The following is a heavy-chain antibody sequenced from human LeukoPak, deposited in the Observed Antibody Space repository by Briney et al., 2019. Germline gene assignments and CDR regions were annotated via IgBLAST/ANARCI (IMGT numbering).Heavy chain of an antibody. D-gene: IGHD3-10*01. J-gene: IGHJ4*02. CDR3: AKDLDGSGIYDF. CDR1: GFTFSDYG. V-gene: IGHV3-30*18. CDR2: ISYDGSHK. Sequence: GGSLRLSCAASGFTFSDYGLHWVRQAPGKGLEWVAVISYDGSHKFYADSVKGRFTISRDNFKNTLYLEMNSLRPEDTAMFYRAKDLDGSGIYDFWGQGTLVTVSS.